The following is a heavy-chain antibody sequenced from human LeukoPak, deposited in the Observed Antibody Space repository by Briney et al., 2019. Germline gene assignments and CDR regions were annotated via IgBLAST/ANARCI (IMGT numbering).Heavy chain of an antibody. D-gene: IGHD3-10*01. CDR3: ARGRPFTMVRGVIITPRYYYYYMDV. V-gene: IGHV4-34*01. CDR1: GGSFSGYY. J-gene: IGHJ6*03. CDR2: INHSGST. Sequence: PSETLSLTCAVYGGSFSGYYWSWIRQPPGKGLKWIGEINHSGSTNYNPSLKSRVTISVDTSKNQFSLKLSSVTAADTAVYYCARGRPFTMVRGVIITPRYYYYYMDVRGKGTTVTVSS.